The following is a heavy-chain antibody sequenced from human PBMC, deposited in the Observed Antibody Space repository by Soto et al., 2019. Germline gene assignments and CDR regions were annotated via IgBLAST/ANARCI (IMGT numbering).Heavy chain of an antibody. J-gene: IGHJ4*02. CDR3: AREIVVARGASYFDY. CDR2: IRQDGSEK. Sequence: PGGSLRLSCVGSGFTFSSNWMTWVRQAPGKGLEWVGNIRQDGSEKNYVDSVKGRFTISRDNAKNSLYLQMNSLRAEDTAVYYCAREIVVARGASYFDYWGPGTLVTGSS. D-gene: IGHD2-2*01. V-gene: IGHV3-7*04. CDR1: GFTFSSNW.